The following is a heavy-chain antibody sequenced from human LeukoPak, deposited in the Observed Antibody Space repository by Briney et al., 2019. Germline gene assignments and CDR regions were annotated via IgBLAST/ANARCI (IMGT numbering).Heavy chain of an antibody. J-gene: IGHJ4*02. V-gene: IGHV1-69*13. CDR2: IIPIFGTA. CDR1: GGTFSSYA. Sequence: GASVKVSCTTSGGTFSSYAISWVRQAPGQGLEWMGGIIPIFGTANYAQKFQGRVTITADESTSTAYMELSSLRSEDTAVYYCARAVGWELYHFDYWGQGTLAPSPQ. CDR3: ARAVGWELYHFDY. D-gene: IGHD1-26*01.